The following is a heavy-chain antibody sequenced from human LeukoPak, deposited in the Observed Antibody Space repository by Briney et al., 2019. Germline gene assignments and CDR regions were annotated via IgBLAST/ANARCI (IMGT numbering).Heavy chain of an antibody. V-gene: IGHV3-30-3*01. CDR2: ISYDGSNK. CDR1: GFTFSSYA. J-gene: IGHJ4*02. D-gene: IGHD2-2*01. CDR3: VRDHRYQFDY. Sequence: GGSLRLSCAASGFTFSSYAMHWVRQAPGKGLEWVAVISYDGSNKYYADSVKGRFTISRDNSKNTLYLQMNSLRVEDTAVYYCVRDHRYQFDYWGQGVVVTVSS.